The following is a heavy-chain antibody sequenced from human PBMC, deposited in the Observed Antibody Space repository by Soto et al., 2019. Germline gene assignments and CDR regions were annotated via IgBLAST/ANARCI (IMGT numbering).Heavy chain of an antibody. V-gene: IGHV3-48*02. J-gene: IGHJ4*02. D-gene: IGHD4-17*01. CDR2: ISHKSSAI. CDR1: GFTFSNYA. CDR3: ARDPYSSTTVTKMDY. Sequence: EVQLVESGGGLVQPGGSLRLSCAASGFTFSNYAMNWVRQAPGKGLEWVSYISHKSSAIYHADSVKGRFTISSDNAKNSLYLQMNSLRDEDTAVYYCARDPYSSTTVTKMDYWGQGTLVTVSS.